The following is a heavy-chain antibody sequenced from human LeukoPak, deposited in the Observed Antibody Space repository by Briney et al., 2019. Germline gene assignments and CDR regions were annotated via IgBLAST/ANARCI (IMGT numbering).Heavy chain of an antibody. J-gene: IGHJ5*02. Sequence: ASVKVSCKASGYTFTVYYMHWVRQAPGQGLEWMGWINPNSGGTNYAQKFQGRVTMTRDTSISTAYMELSRLRSDDTAVYYCARVVPAATWFDPWGQGTLVTVSS. CDR1: GYTFTVYY. D-gene: IGHD2-2*01. V-gene: IGHV1-2*02. CDR3: ARVVPAATWFDP. CDR2: INPNSGGT.